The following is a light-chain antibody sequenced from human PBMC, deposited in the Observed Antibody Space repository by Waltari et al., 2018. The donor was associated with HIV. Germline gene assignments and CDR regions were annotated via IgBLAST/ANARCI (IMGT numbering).Light chain of an antibody. V-gene: IGLV1-40*01. Sequence: QSVLTQPPSVSGTLGQRVTISCTGSSSNIGAGYDVHWYQQIPGTAPRLLIDDDTNRPSGVPERCSGSRSGASASLAITGLQAEDEADYYCQSFDDNLEGVFGGGTRLTVL. CDR3: QSFDDNLEGV. CDR2: DDT. J-gene: IGLJ3*02. CDR1: SSNIGAGYD.